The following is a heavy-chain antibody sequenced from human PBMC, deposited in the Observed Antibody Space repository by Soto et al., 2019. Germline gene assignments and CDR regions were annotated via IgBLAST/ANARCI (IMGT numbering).Heavy chain of an antibody. V-gene: IGHV4-61*01. J-gene: IGHJ4*02. D-gene: IGHD3-22*01. Sequence: SATLSLTCTVSGGSVSSGSYYWSWIRQPPGKGLEWIGYIYYSGSTNYNPSLKSRVTISVDTSKNQFSLKLSSVTAADTAVYYCARATYYYDSSGYYVYWGQGTLVTVSS. CDR2: IYYSGST. CDR1: GGSVSSGSYY. CDR3: ARATYYYDSSGYYVY.